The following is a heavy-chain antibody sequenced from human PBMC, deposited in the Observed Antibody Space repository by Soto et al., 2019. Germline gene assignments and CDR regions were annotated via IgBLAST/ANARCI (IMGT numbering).Heavy chain of an antibody. CDR3: ARDRGSGRY. CDR1: GLTFSNYW. CDR2: INQAGNKK. D-gene: IGHD2-8*02. Sequence: LRLSCVTSGLTFSNYWLSWVRQAPGKGLEWVANINQAGNKKYYVDSVKGRFTISRDNAKNSLYLQMNSLKAEDTAVYYCARDRGSGRYWGQGTLVTVSS. V-gene: IGHV3-7*05. J-gene: IGHJ4*02.